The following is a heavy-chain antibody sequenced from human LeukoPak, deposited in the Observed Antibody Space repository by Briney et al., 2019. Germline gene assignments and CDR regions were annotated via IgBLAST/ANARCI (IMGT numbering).Heavy chain of an antibody. CDR1: GGTFSSYT. D-gene: IGHD2-2*01. CDR3: ARDSRYCSSTSCTRDDY. Sequence: GASVKVSCKASGGTFSSYTISWVRQAPGQGLEWMGRIIPILGIANCAQKFQGRVTITADKSTSTAYMELSSLRSEDTAVYYCARDSRYCSSTSCTRDDYWGQGTLVTVSS. V-gene: IGHV1-69*04. J-gene: IGHJ4*02. CDR2: IIPILGIA.